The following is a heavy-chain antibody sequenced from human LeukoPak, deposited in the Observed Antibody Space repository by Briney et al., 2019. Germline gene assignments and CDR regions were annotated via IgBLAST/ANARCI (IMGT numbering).Heavy chain of an antibody. J-gene: IGHJ4*02. CDR2: ISYDGSNK. D-gene: IGHD2-15*01. Sequence: GGSLRLSCAASGFTFSSYAMHWVRQAPGKGLEWVAVISYDGSNKYYADSVKGRLTISRDNSKNTLYLQMNSLRAEDTAVYYCAREGPHCSGGSCHDLACFDYWGQGTLVTVSS. CDR3: AREGPHCSGGSCHDLACFDY. CDR1: GFTFSSYA. V-gene: IGHV3-30*04.